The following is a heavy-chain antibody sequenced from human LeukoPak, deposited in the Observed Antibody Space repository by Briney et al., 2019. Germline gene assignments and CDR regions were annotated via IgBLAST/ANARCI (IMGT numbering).Heavy chain of an antibody. CDR2: ISTTGGST. D-gene: IGHD2-21*02. Sequence: PGGSLRLSCAASGFTFSSYGMSWVRQAPGKGLEWVSAISTTGGSTYYADSVKGRFTISRDNSKNTLYLQMNSLRAEDTAVYYCAKVRRGGDCSTAGYWGQGTLVTVSS. CDR3: AKVRRGGDCSTAGY. V-gene: IGHV3-23*01. CDR1: GFTFSSYG. J-gene: IGHJ4*02.